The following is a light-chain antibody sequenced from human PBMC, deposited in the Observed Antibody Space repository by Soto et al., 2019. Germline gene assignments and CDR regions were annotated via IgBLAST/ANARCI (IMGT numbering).Light chain of an antibody. V-gene: IGLV1-51*01. CDR3: ATWDSSLSAGV. Sequence: QSVLTQPPSVSAAPGQKVTISCSGSSSNIGNNYVFWYQQLPGTAPKLLIYDNDKRPSGIPDRFSGSKSGTSATLGITGLQTGDEADYYCATWDSSLSAGVFGGGIKVTVL. J-gene: IGLJ2*01. CDR2: DND. CDR1: SSNIGNNY.